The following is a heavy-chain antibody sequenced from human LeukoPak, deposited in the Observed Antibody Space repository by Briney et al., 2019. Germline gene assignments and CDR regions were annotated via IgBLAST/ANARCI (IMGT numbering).Heavy chain of an antibody. CDR1: GYTFNGYA. V-gene: IGHV1-3*02. Sequence: ASVKVSCKASGYTFNGYAIHWVRQAPGQRLEWMGWSNVGNGNTKYSQEFQGRVTITRDTSASTVYMELSSLRSEDMAVYYCAREGDIVVVPGAFDIWGQGTMVTVSS. CDR3: AREGDIVVVPGAFDI. D-gene: IGHD2-2*01. CDR2: SNVGNGNT. J-gene: IGHJ3*02.